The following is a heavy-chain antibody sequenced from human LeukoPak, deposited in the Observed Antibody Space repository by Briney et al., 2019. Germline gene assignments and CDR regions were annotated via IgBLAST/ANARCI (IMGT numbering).Heavy chain of an antibody. CDR2: IYTSGST. CDR3: AREDYSNYWFDP. J-gene: IGHJ5*02. CDR1: GGSISSGSYY. V-gene: IGHV4-61*02. Sequence: SETLSLTCTVSGGSISSGSYYWSWIRQPAGKGLEWIGRIYTSGSTNYNPSLKSRVTISVDTSKNQFSLKLSSVTAADTTVYYCAREDYSNYWFDPWGQGTLVTVSS. D-gene: IGHD4-11*01.